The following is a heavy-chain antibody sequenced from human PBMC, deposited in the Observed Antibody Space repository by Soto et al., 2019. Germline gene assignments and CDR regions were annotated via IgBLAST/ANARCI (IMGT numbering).Heavy chain of an antibody. Sequence: GSLRPSCAASGFTLSSYSINWVPPAPGKGLEWVSYISSSSSTIYYADSVKGRFTISRDNAKNSLYLQMNSLRAEDTAVYYCAREMAALNFFDYWGQGTLVPVSS. J-gene: IGHJ4*02. CDR3: AREMAALNFFDY. CDR1: GFTLSSYS. CDR2: ISSSSSTI. V-gene: IGHV3-48*01. D-gene: IGHD2-15*01.